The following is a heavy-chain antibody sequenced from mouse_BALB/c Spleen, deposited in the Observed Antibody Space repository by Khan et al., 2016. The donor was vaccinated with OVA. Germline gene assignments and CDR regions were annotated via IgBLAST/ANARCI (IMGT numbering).Heavy chain of an antibody. V-gene: IGHV5-12*02. CDR3: ERQVYGKGDAMDY. CDR2: ISNGGGNT. CDR1: GFTFSDYY. Sequence: EVELVESGGGLVQPGGSLKLSCATTGFTFSDYYMYWFRQTPEKRLEWVAYISNGGGNTYYPDTVKGRFTISRDNDKNTLHLQMSRLRSEDTAQHYYERQVYGKGDAMDYWGQGTSVTVSS. J-gene: IGHJ4*01. D-gene: IGHD2-1*01.